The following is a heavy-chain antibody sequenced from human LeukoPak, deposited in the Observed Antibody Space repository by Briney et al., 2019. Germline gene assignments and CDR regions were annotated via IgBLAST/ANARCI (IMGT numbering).Heavy chain of an antibody. D-gene: IGHD3-22*01. CDR2: ISGSGGST. CDR1: GFTFSNYG. V-gene: IGHV3-23*01. Sequence: GGSLRLSCAASGFTFSNYGMSWVRQAPGKGREWVSAISGSGGSTYYADSVKGRFTISRDNSKNTLYLQMSSLRAEDTAVYYCAKITMIVVGSWFDPYGQGTLVTVSS. J-gene: IGHJ5*02. CDR3: AKITMIVVGSWFDP.